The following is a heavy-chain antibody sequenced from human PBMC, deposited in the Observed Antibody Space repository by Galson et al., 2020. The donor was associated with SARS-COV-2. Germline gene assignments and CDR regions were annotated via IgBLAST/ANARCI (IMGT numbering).Heavy chain of an antibody. Sequence: SVKVSCKTSGFTFTSSAVQWVRQARGQRLEWIGWIVVGSGDTKYAQKFQERVTITRDMSTSTAYMELSSLRSEDTAVYYCAAITMVRGPAYWGQGTLFTVSS. D-gene: IGHD3-10*01. CDR3: AAITMVRGPAY. V-gene: IGHV1-58*01. CDR2: IVVGSGDT. J-gene: IGHJ4*02. CDR1: GFTFTSSA.